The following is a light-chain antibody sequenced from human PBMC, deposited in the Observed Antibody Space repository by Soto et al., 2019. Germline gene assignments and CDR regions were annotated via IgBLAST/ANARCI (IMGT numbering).Light chain of an antibody. J-gene: IGKJ3*01. Sequence: EIVLTQSPATLSLSPGERAILSCRASQSVGTYLAWYQQKPGQAPRLLIYDASNRATGIPARFGGSGSGTDGTLTINSLEPEDFAVYYCQQRSNWPGTFGPGTKVDIK. CDR3: QQRSNWPGT. V-gene: IGKV3-11*01. CDR1: QSVGTY. CDR2: DAS.